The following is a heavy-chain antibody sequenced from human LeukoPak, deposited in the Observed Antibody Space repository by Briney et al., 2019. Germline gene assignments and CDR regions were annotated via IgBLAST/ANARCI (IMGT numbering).Heavy chain of an antibody. V-gene: IGHV4-4*07. CDR2: IYTSGST. J-gene: IGHJ3*02. Sequence: KSSETLSLTRTVSGGSISSYYWSWIRQPAGKGLEWIGRIYTSGSTNYNPSLKSRVTMSVDTSKNQFSLKLSSVTAADTAVYYCARDTYYYDSSGYWPAFDIWGQGTMVTVSS. CDR3: ARDTYYYDSSGYWPAFDI. CDR1: GGSISSYY. D-gene: IGHD3-22*01.